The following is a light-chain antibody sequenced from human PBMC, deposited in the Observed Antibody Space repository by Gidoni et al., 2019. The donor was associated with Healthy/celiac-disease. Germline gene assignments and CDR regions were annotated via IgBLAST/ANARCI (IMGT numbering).Light chain of an antibody. J-gene: IGKJ1*01. CDR1: QGIRND. CDR2: AAS. CDR3: LQNYNYPWT. Sequence: AIQLTQSPSSLSASVGDRVPITCRASQGIRNDLGWYQHKPGKAPKLLIYAASSLQSGVPSRFSGSGSGTDFTLTISSLQPEDFATYYCLQNYNYPWTFGPGTKVEI. V-gene: IGKV1-6*02.